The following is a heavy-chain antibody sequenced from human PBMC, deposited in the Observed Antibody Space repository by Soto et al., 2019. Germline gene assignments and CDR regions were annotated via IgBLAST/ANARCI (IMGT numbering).Heavy chain of an antibody. CDR3: ARVELGGVYYYYGMDV. V-gene: IGHV3-30-3*01. CDR1: GFTFSSYA. Sequence: PGGSLRLSCAASGFTFSSYAMHWVRQAPGEGLEWVAVISYDGSNKYYADSVKGRFTISRDNSKNTLYLQMNSLRAEDTAVYYCARVELGGVYYYYGMDVWGQGTTVTVSS. D-gene: IGHD3-10*01. CDR2: ISYDGSNK. J-gene: IGHJ6*02.